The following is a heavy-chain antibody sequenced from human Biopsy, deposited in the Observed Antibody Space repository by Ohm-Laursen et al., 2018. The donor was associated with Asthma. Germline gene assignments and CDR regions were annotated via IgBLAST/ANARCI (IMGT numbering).Heavy chain of an antibody. J-gene: IGHJ3*02. V-gene: IGHV1-3*01. Sequence: SVKVSCKASGYTFISYAIHWVRQAPGQRLEWMGWINAGNGNTKYSQKFQGRVTISRDTSASTAYMELSSLRSEDTAVYYCARGNHHLDYGGNSGAFDIWGQGTMVTVSS. CDR1: GYTFISYA. D-gene: IGHD4-23*01. CDR3: ARGNHHLDYGGNSGAFDI. CDR2: INAGNGNT.